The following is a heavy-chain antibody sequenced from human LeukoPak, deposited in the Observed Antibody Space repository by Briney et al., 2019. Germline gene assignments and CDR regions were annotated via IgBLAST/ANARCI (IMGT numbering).Heavy chain of an antibody. CDR3: ARGKGVTSSWNSIHYYYHMDV. CDR2: IYYSGST. D-gene: IGHD6-13*01. CDR1: GGSISSYY. V-gene: IGHV4-59*01. Sequence: PSETLSLTCTVSGGSISSYYWSWIRQPPGKGLEWIGYIYYSGSTNYNPSLKSRVTISVDTSKNQFSLKLSSVTAADTAMYYCARGKGVTSSWNSIHYYYHMDVWGIGTTVTVSS. J-gene: IGHJ6*03.